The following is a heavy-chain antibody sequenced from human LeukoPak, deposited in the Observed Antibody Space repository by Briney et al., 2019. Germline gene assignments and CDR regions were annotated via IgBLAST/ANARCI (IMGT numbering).Heavy chain of an antibody. CDR1: GYTFTSYD. Sequence: GASVKVSCKASGYTFTSYDISWVRQAPGQGLEWMGWISAYNGNTNYAQKLQGRVTMTTDTSTSTAYMELRSLRSDDTAVYYCAREDYSNYEYGMDVWGQGTTVTVSS. CDR2: ISAYNGNT. V-gene: IGHV1-18*01. D-gene: IGHD4-11*01. J-gene: IGHJ6*02. CDR3: AREDYSNYEYGMDV.